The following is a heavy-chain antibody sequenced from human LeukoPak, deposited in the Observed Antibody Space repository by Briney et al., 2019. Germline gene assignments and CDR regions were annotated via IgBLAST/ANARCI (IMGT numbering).Heavy chain of an antibody. D-gene: IGHD3-16*01. J-gene: IGHJ3*02. CDR1: GFTFSSYG. CDR3: AKCSSSYGNDALDI. V-gene: IGHV3-23*01. Sequence: GGSLRLSCAASGFTFSSYGMNWVRQAPGKGLEWVSFISGGGAKTFYADSVKGRFSISRDNSKNTVYLHMNSLRAEDTAIYYCAKCSSSYGNDALDIWGQGTMVTVSS. CDR2: ISGGGAKT.